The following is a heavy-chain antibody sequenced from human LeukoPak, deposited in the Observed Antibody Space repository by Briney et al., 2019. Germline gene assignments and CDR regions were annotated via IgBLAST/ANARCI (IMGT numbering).Heavy chain of an antibody. D-gene: IGHD3-22*01. CDR2: IIPIFGTA. Sequence: VASVKVSCKASGGTFSSYAISWVRQAPGQGLEWMGGIIPIFGTANYAQKFQGRVTITADESTSTAYMELSSLRSEDTAVYYCARVNYYDSSDYWGQGTLVTVSS. CDR3: ARVNYYDSSDY. J-gene: IGHJ4*02. CDR1: GGTFSSYA. V-gene: IGHV1-69*13.